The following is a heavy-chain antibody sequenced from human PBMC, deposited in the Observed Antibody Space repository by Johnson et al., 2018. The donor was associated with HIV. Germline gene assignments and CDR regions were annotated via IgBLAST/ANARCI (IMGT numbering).Heavy chain of an antibody. CDR3: ANGWFSDAFDI. D-gene: IGHD3-10*01. Sequence: LTLSCAASGFTFNNYWMSWVRQAPGKGLEWVANIHQDGSEKVYVDSVKGRFTVSRDNASQSLYLQMNSLRAEDTAVYYCANGWFSDAFDIWGQGTMVTVSS. CDR2: IHQDGSEK. CDR1: GFTFNNYW. V-gene: IGHV3-7*03. J-gene: IGHJ3*02.